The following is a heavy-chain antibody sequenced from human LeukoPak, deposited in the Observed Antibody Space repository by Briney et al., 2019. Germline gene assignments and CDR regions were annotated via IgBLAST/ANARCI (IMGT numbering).Heavy chain of an antibody. Sequence: SVKVSCKASGYTFTGYYMHWVRQAPGQGLQWMGWINPSTDGTNYAQKFQGRVTVTRDTSINTAYMELSRLTSDDTAVFYCARSLVAGTVFDLWGQGTLVTVSS. D-gene: IGHD6-19*01. CDR3: ARSLVAGTVFDL. CDR2: INPSTDGT. J-gene: IGHJ5*02. CDR1: GYTFTGYY. V-gene: IGHV1-2*02.